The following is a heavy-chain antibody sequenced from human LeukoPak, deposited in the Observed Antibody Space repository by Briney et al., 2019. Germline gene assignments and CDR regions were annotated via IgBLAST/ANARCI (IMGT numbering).Heavy chain of an antibody. V-gene: IGHV3-23*01. CDR3: AKGRDYDGAFDY. Sequence: GGSLRLSCAASGFTFSSYAMSWVRQAPGKGLEWVSAISGSGGSTYYADSVKGRFTISRDNSKNTLYPQMNSLRAEDTAVYYCAKGRDYDGAFDYWGQGTLVTGSS. J-gene: IGHJ4*02. CDR2: ISGSGGST. CDR1: GFTFSSYA. D-gene: IGHD4-23*01.